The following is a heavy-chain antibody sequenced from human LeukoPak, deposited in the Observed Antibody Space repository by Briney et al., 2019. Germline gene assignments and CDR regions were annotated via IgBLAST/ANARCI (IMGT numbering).Heavy chain of an antibody. V-gene: IGHV3-74*01. D-gene: IGHD2-15*01. CDR3: APHFVGSPPGGTGY. J-gene: IGHJ4*02. CDR1: GDTFSGFW. CDR2: INNDGSSR. Sequence: GGSLRLSCEASGDTFSGFWMHWVRHVPGKGLVWVARINNDGSSRSYADVVKGRFTITRDNAKKTVYLQMNSLRAEDTAVYYCAPHFVGSPPGGTGYWGQGTLVTVSS.